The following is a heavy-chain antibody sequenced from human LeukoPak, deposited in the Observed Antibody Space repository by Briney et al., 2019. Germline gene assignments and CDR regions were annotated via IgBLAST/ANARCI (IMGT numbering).Heavy chain of an antibody. J-gene: IGHJ4*02. Sequence: GASVKVSCKTSGYTFGSYGISWVRQAPGQGLEWMGWISGHSGNTNYAQKFQGRVTVTTDTSTTTAYMELRSLRFDDTAIYYCARDWEIGLFGYFDYWGQGTLVTVSS. CDR2: ISGHSGNT. V-gene: IGHV1-18*01. CDR1: GYTFGSYG. CDR3: ARDWEIGLFGYFDY. D-gene: IGHD1-26*01.